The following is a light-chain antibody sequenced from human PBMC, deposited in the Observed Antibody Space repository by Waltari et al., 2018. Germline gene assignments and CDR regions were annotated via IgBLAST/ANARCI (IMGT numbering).Light chain of an antibody. CDR1: SSNIGSNR. CDR3: GTWDSSLTAGV. V-gene: IGLV1-51*02. CDR2: EDN. Sequence: QSVLTQPPSVSAAPGQKVTISCSGSSSNIGSNRVSWYQQFPGTAPKLLNYEDNRRPSGTPYRFSGSNSGTSATRDITGLQTGDEADYYCGTWDSSLTAGVFGGGTKLTVL. J-gene: IGLJ2*01.